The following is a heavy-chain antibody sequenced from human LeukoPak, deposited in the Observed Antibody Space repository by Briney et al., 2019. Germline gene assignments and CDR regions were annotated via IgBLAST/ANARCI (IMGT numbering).Heavy chain of an antibody. CDR1: GFTFSSYW. Sequence: PGGSLRLSCAASGFTFSSYWMSWVRQAPGKGLEWVANIKQDGSEKYYVDSVKGRFTISRDNAKNSLYLQMNSLRAEDTAVYYCARGGFWQLGAGEFDYWGQGTLVTVSS. CDR3: ARGGFWQLGAGEFDY. D-gene: IGHD6-13*01. J-gene: IGHJ4*02. V-gene: IGHV3-7*01. CDR2: IKQDGSEK.